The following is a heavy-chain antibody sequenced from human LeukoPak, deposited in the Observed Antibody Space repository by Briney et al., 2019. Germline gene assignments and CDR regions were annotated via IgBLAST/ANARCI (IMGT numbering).Heavy chain of an antibody. V-gene: IGHV1-18*01. CDR2: ISAYNGNT. CDR3: ARGPHSSSSPVDY. Sequence: ASVKVSCKASANSFTSYGFSWVRQAPGQGLEWMGWISAYNGNTNYGQKFQGRVTMTTDTSTSTAYMELRSLRSDDTAVYYCARGPHSSSSPVDYWGQGTLVTVSS. D-gene: IGHD6-6*01. CDR1: ANSFTSYG. J-gene: IGHJ4*02.